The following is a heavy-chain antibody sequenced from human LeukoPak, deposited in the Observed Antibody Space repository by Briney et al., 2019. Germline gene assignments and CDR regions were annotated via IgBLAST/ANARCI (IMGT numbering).Heavy chain of an antibody. V-gene: IGHV1-24*01. J-gene: IGHJ4*02. CDR3: AYYDSSGYPRGAFDY. CDR2: FDPEDGET. D-gene: IGHD3-22*01. CDR1: GYTLTELS. Sequence: GASVKVSCKVSGYTLTELSVHWVRQAPGKGLEWMGGFDPEDGETIYAQKFQGRVTMTEDTSTDTAYMELSSLRSEDTAVYYCAYYDSSGYPRGAFDYWGQGTLVTVSS.